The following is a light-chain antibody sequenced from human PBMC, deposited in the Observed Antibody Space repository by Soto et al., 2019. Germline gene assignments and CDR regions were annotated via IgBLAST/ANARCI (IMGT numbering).Light chain of an antibody. CDR2: AAS. CDR3: QQTFTTPYT. V-gene: IGKV1-39*01. Sequence: DIPMTQSPSSLSASVGDSVTITCRASQSISSSLNWYQQKPGKAPRLLIYAASTLQSGVPSGFSGSGSGTDFALTISSLQPENFATYYCQQTFTTPYTFGQGTKLEIK. J-gene: IGKJ2*01. CDR1: QSISSS.